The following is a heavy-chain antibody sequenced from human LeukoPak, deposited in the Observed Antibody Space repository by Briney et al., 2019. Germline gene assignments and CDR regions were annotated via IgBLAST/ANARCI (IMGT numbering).Heavy chain of an antibody. CDR2: IYHSGST. Sequence: SETLSLTCTVSGGSISSGGYYWSWIRQPPGKGLEWIGYIYHSGSTYYNPSLKSRVTISVDRSKNQFSLKLSSVTAADTAVYYCARSYATKGDFDYWGQGTLVTVSS. D-gene: IGHD1-26*01. J-gene: IGHJ4*02. CDR1: GGSISSGGYY. CDR3: ARSYATKGDFDY. V-gene: IGHV4-30-2*01.